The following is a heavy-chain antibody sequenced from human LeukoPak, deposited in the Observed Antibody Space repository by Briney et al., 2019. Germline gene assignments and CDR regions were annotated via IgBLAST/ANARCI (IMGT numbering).Heavy chain of an antibody. CDR1: GFTFSSYS. D-gene: IGHD3-10*01. V-gene: IGHV3-21*01. CDR2: ISSSSSYI. CDR3: ARGGEVGYYMDV. Sequence: GGSLRLSCAASGFTFSSYSMNWVRQAPGKGLEWVSSISSSSSYIYYADSVKGRFTISRDNAKNSLYLQMNSLRAEDTAVYYCARGGEVGYYMDVWGKGTTVTISS. J-gene: IGHJ6*03.